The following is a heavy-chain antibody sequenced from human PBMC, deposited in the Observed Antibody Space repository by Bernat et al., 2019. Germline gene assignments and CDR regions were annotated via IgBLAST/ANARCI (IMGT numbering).Heavy chain of an antibody. V-gene: IGHV4-59*01. J-gene: IGHJ5*02. CDR2: IHNSGST. D-gene: IGHD3-9*01. CDR3: ASGSDHTGYCLGWWFHP. Sequence: QVQLQESGPGLVKPSETLSPTCTVSGGPITSDYWNWIRQPPGKGLERIGHIHNSGSTDYNPPLRSRVTIAVDTSKSQFSLILGTVVAADTAVYYGASGSDHTGYCLGWWFHPWGQGSLVTVSS. CDR1: GGPITSDY.